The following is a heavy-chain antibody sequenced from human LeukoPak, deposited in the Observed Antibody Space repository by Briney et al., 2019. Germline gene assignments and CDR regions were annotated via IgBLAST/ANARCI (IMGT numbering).Heavy chain of an antibody. CDR2: IRYDGNNK. V-gene: IGHV3-30*02. J-gene: IGHJ4*02. D-gene: IGHD4-23*01. CDR1: GFTFSSYG. CDR3: AKDRYDYGGKGYADY. Sequence: PGGSLRLSCAASGFTFSSYGMHWVRQAPGKGLEWVTFIRYDGNNKYYADSVKGRFTISRDNSKNTLYLQMNSLRTEDTAVYYCAKDRYDYGGKGYADYWGQGTLVTVSS.